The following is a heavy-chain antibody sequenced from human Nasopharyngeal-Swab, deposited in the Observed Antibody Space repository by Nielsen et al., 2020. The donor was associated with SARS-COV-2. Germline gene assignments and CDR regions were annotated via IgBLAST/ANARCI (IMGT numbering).Heavy chain of an antibody. V-gene: IGHV4-34*01. J-gene: IGHJ4*02. CDR2: INHSGST. Sequence: SETLSLTCAVYGGSFSGYYWSWIRQPPGKGLEWVGVINHSGSTNYNPSLKSRVTISVDTSKNPFSLKLSSVTAADTAVYYCAREDYDFWSGYYIYWGQGTLVTVSS. D-gene: IGHD3-3*01. CDR3: AREDYDFWSGYYIY. CDR1: GGSFSGYY.